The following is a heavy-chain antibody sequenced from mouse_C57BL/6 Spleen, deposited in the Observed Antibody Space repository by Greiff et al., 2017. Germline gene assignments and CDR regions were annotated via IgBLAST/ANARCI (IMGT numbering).Heavy chain of an antibody. CDR3: ARGARIYDGYYDWYFDV. Sequence: QVQLKQPGAELVKPGASVKLSCKASGYTFTSYWMHWVKQRPGRGLEWIGRIDPNSGGTKYNEKFKSKATLTVDKPSSTAYMQLSSLTSEDSAVYYCARGARIYDGYYDWYFDVWGTG. CDR1: GYTFTSYW. V-gene: IGHV1-72*01. J-gene: IGHJ1*03. D-gene: IGHD2-3*01. CDR2: IDPNSGGT.